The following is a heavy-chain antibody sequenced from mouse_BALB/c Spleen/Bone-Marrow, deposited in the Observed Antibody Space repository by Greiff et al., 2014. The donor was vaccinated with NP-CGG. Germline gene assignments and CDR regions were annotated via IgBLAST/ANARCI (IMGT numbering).Heavy chain of an antibody. V-gene: IGHV1-14*01. J-gene: IGHJ1*01. CDR2: INPYNDDT. D-gene: IGHD2-2*01. Sequence: EVQGVESGPELVKPGASVKMSCKASGYTFTSYVVHWVKQKLGQGLEWIGNINPYNDDTMYNEKFKGKATLTSDKSSSTAYMELSSLTSEDSAVYYCARSLYGYDWYFDVWGAGTTVTVSS. CDR1: GYTFTSYV. CDR3: ARSLYGYDWYFDV.